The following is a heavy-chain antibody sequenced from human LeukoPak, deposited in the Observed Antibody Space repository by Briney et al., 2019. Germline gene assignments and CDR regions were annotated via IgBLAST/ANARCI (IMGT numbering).Heavy chain of an antibody. D-gene: IGHD5/OR15-5a*01. CDR2: IYYSGST. V-gene: IGHV4-59*08. Sequence: SETLSLTCTVSGGSISSYYWSWIRQPPGKGLEWIGYIYYSGSTNYNPSLKSRVTISVDTSKNQFSLKLSSVTAADTAVYYCAARVYRGWYFDLWGRGTLVTVSS. CDR1: GGSISSYY. CDR3: AARVYRGWYFDL. J-gene: IGHJ2*01.